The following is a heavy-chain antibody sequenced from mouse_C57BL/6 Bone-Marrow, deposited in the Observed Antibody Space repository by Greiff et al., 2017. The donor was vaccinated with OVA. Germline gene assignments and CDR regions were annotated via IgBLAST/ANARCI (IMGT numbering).Heavy chain of an antibody. D-gene: IGHD4-1*01. CDR2: IYPSDSET. J-gene: IGHJ2*01. V-gene: IGHV1-61*01. Sequence: VQLQQPGAELVRPGSSVKLSCKASGYTFTSYWMDWVKQRPGQGLEWIGNIYPSDSETHYNQKFKDKATLTVDKSSSTAYMQLSSLTSEASAVYSCARAGSFDYWGQGTTLTVSS. CDR3: ARAGSFDY. CDR1: GYTFTSYW.